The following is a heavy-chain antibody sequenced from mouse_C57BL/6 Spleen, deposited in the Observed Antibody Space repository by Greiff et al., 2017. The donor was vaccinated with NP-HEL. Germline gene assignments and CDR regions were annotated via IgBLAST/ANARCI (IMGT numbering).Heavy chain of an antibody. D-gene: IGHD4-1*01. CDR2: INYDGSST. V-gene: IGHV5-16*01. Sequence: EVKLVESEGGLVQPGSSMKLSCTASGFTFSDYYMAWVRQVPEKGLEWVANINYDGSSTYYLDSLKSRFIISRDNAKNILYLQMSSLKSEDTATYYCARDRELGDFDYWGQGTTLTVSS. CDR3: ARDRELGDFDY. CDR1: GFTFSDYY. J-gene: IGHJ2*01.